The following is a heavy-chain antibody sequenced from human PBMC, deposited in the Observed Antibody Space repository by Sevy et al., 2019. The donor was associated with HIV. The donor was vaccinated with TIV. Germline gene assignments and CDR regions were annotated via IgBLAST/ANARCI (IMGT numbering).Heavy chain of an antibody. CDR1: GGSFSGYY. CDR3: ARVWSSGWYPVDR. CDR2: INHSGST. D-gene: IGHD6-19*01. Sequence: SETLSLTCAVYGGSFSGYYWSWIRQPPGKGLEWIGEINHSGSTNYNPSLKSRVTISVDTSKKQFSLKVSSVTAADTAVYYCARVWSSGWYPVDRWGQGTLVTVPS. J-gene: IGHJ5*02. V-gene: IGHV4-34*01.